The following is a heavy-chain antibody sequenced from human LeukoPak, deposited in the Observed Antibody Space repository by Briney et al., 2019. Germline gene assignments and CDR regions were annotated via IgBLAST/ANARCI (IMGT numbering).Heavy chain of an antibody. V-gene: IGHV1-2*06. CDR1: GYTFTDYY. Sequence: GASVKVSCKASGYTFTDYYTHWQRQAPGQWLELMGRTNPNSGGSNYAQEFQGRVTMTRDTSISTAYMELNRLRSDDTAVYYCARGSGYGDSPGLHWGQGTLVTVSS. CDR2: TNPNSGGS. D-gene: IGHD4-17*01. CDR3: ARGSGYGDSPGLH. J-gene: IGHJ4*02.